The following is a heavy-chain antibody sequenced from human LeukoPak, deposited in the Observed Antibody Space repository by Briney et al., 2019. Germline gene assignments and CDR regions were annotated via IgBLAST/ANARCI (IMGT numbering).Heavy chain of an antibody. CDR3: ARVRSSGLDY. Sequence: SETLSLTCTVSGGSISSYYWSWIRQPPGKGLEWIGYIYYSGSTNYNPSLKSRVTISVDTSKNQLSLKLSSVTAADTAVYYCARVRSSGLDYWGQGTLVTVSS. J-gene: IGHJ4*02. CDR1: GGSISSYY. D-gene: IGHD6-25*01. V-gene: IGHV4-59*01. CDR2: IYYSGST.